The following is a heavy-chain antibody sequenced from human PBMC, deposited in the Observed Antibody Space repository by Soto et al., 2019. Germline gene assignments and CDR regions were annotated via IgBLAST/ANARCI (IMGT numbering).Heavy chain of an antibody. CDR3: ARFYAQLPNYYFDH. J-gene: IGHJ4*02. CDR2: ISYSGNS. Sequence: PSETLSLTCTVSGDSISSGGYHWSWIRQLPGKGLEWIGYISYSGNSYFNPSLKSRVTISADTSKNQFSLKVSSVTAADTAIYYCARFYAQLPNYYFDHWGQGTLVTVSS. CDR1: GDSISSGGYH. D-gene: IGHD1-1*01. V-gene: IGHV4-31*03.